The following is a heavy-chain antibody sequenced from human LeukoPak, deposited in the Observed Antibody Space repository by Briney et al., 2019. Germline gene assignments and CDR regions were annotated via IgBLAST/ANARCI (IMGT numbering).Heavy chain of an antibody. V-gene: IGHV3-23*01. D-gene: IGHD4-11*01. Sequence: GGSLRLSCAASGFTFSSYAMSWVRQAPGEGLEWVSAISGSGGSTYYADSVKGRFTISRDNSKNTLYLQMNSLRAEDTAMYYCSRDRPPASYDYDAFDIWGQGTMVTVSS. CDR3: SRDRPPASYDYDAFDI. CDR1: GFTFSSYA. CDR2: ISGSGGST. J-gene: IGHJ3*02.